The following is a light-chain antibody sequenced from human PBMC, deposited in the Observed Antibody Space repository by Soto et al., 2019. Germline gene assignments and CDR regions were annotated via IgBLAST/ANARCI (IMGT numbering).Light chain of an antibody. CDR2: KAS. CDR1: QSISNW. V-gene: IGKV1-5*03. J-gene: IGKJ1*01. Sequence: DIQMTQSPSTLSASVGDRVTITCRASQSISNWLAWYQQKPGKAPNLLIYKASSLESGVPSRFSGSGSGTEFTLTISSLQPDDFATYYCQQYNSYSSTFGQGTKVDIK. CDR3: QQYNSYSST.